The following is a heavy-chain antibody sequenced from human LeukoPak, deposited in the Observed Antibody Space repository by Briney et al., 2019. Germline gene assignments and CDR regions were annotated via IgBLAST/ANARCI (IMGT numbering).Heavy chain of an antibody. V-gene: IGHV3-74*01. J-gene: IGHJ4*02. CDR3: ARDTWYYYDSSGYNDY. Sequence: GGSLSLSCAASGFTFSSYWMHWVRPAPGKGLVWVSRINTDGSSTSYADSVKGRFTISRDNAKNTLYLQMNSLRAEDTAVYYCARDTWYYYDSSGYNDYWGRGTLVTVSS. CDR2: INTDGSST. D-gene: IGHD3-22*01. CDR1: GFTFSSYW.